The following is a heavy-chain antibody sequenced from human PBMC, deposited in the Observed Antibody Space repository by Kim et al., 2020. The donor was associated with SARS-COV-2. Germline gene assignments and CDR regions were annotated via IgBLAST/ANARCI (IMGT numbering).Heavy chain of an antibody. CDR3: ARQGFTSLGLDV. V-gene: IGHV4-39*01. D-gene: IGHD2-2*01. CDR2: KYYSGRT. CDR1: GGSISSNSYY. J-gene: IGHJ6*04. Sequence: SETLSLTCTVSGGSISSNSYYWGWIRKPPGKGLAWIGRKYYSGRTHYNPSLKSRITISVDRSKNQFSLNLSSVTAADTAVYYCARQGFTSLGLDVWGEGTTVTISS.